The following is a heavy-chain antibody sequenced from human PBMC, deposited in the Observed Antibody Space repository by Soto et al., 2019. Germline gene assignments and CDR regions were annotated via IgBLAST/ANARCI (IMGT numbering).Heavy chain of an antibody. CDR2: IYWYDSK. CDR3: AHAYGGRSLY. J-gene: IGHJ4*02. CDR1: GFSLTTDRVG. Sequence: QITLKESGPTLVKPTQTLTLTCTFSGFSLTTDRVGVGWIRQPPGEALEWLAVIYWYDSKTYRPSLESRLTLTKDTSKNQVALTMTNMDSLDTATYYCAHAYGGRSLYWGQGTLVTVSS. D-gene: IGHD1-26*01. V-gene: IGHV2-5*01.